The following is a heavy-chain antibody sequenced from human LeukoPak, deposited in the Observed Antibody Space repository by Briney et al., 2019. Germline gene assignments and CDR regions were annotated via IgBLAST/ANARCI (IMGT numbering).Heavy chain of an antibody. Sequence: SEALSLTCTDSGGSISSSSYYGGWLRQPPGRGLEGLGSIYYSGSTYYNPSLKTRVTISVDTSKNQFSLKLSSVTAADTAVYYCARVDSGWYEGEFDCWGQGPLVTVSS. CDR1: GGSISSSSYY. CDR3: ARVDSGWYEGEFDC. D-gene: IGHD6-19*01. J-gene: IGHJ4*02. V-gene: IGHV4-39*07. CDR2: IYYSGST.